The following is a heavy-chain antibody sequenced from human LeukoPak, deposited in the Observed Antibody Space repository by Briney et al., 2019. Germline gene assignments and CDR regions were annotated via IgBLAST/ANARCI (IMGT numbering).Heavy chain of an antibody. J-gene: IGHJ6*03. CDR3: ARDNVVVVPAAIFLTDYYMDV. V-gene: IGHV1-18*01. Sequence: ASVKVSCKASGYTFTSYGISWVRQAPGQGLEWMGWISAYNGNTNYAQKLQGRVTMTTDTSTSTAYMELRSLRSDDTAVYYCARDNVVVVPAAIFLTDYYMDVWGKGTTVTVSS. CDR2: ISAYNGNT. D-gene: IGHD2-2*01. CDR1: GYTFTSYG.